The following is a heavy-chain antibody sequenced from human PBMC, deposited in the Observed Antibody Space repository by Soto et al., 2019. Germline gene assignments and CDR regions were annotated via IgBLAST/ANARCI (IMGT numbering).Heavy chain of an antibody. D-gene: IGHD3-22*01. CDR1: GGSFSGYY. CDR3: ARFRPLVVTSYGMDV. Sequence: SETLSLTCAVYGGSFSGYYWSWIRQPPGKGLEWIGEINHSGSTNYNPSLKSRVTISVDTSKNQFSLKLSSVTAADTAVYYCARFRPLVVTSYGMDVWGQGTTVTVSS. V-gene: IGHV4-34*01. J-gene: IGHJ6*02. CDR2: INHSGST.